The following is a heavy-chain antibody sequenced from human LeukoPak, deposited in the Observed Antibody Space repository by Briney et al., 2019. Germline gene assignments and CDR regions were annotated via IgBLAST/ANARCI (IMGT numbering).Heavy chain of an antibody. CDR1: GSTFSSYG. V-gene: IGHV3-30*18. CDR3: AKDTGHPWELHS. Sequence: GGSLRLSCAASGSTFSSYGMHWVRQAPGKGLEWVAVISYDGSNKYYADSVKGRFTISRDNSKNTLYLQMNSLRAEDTAVYYCAKDTGHPWELHSWGQGTLVTVSS. CDR2: ISYDGSNK. D-gene: IGHD1-26*01. J-gene: IGHJ4*02.